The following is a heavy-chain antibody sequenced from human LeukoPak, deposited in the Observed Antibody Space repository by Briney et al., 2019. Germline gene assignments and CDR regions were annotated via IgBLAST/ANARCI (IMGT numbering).Heavy chain of an antibody. Sequence: ASVKVSCKASRYTFTSYDINLVRPATGHGLVCMGWMNPNSGNTGYAQKFQGRVTMTRNTSISTAYMELSSLRSEDTAVYYCAQMATMMGRIDYWGQGTLVTVS. D-gene: IGHD5-24*01. CDR3: AQMATMMGRIDY. CDR1: RYTFTSYD. J-gene: IGHJ4*02. V-gene: IGHV1-8*01. CDR2: MNPNSGNT.